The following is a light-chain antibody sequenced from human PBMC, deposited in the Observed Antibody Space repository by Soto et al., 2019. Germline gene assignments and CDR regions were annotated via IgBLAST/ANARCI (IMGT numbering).Light chain of an antibody. CDR1: SSDVGAYNY. Sequence: QSVLTQPASVSGSPGQSITISCTGTSSDVGAYNYVSWYQQHPGKAPKLMIYDVRNRPSGVSNRFSGSKSGNTASLTISGLRAEDEADYYCSSYTSSNTLVVFGGGTKLTVL. CDR3: SSYTSSNTLVV. J-gene: IGLJ2*01. V-gene: IGLV2-14*01. CDR2: DVR.